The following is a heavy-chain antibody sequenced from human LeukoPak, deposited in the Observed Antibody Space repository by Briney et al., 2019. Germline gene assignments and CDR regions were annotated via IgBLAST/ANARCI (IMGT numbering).Heavy chain of an antibody. J-gene: IGHJ4*02. V-gene: IGHV3-30*02. CDR1: GFTFSSYG. CDR3: ARIGSYYFDY. Sequence: GGSLRLSCAASGFTFSSYGMHWVRQAPGKGLEWVAFIRYYGSNKYYADSVKGRFTISRDNSKNTLYLQMNSLRAEDTAVYYCARIGSYYFDYWGQGTLVTVSS. CDR2: IRYYGSNK. D-gene: IGHD1-26*01.